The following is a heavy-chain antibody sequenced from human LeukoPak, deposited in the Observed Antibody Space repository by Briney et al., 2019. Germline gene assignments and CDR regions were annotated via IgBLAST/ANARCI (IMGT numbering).Heavy chain of an antibody. D-gene: IGHD2-2*01. CDR2: ISAYNGNT. V-gene: IGHV1-18*01. J-gene: IGHJ6*02. CDR1: GYTFTSYG. Sequence: ASVKVSCKASGYTFTSYGISWVRQAPGQGLEWMGWISAYNGNTNYAQKLQGRVTMTTDTSTSTAYMELRSLRSDDTAVYYCARGGPIVVVPAATPYYYYGMDVWGQGTTVTVSS. CDR3: ARGGPIVVVPAATPYYYYGMDV.